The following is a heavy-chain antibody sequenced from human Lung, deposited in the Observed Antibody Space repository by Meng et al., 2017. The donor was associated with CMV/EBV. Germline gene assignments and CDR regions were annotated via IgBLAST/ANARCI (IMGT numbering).Heavy chain of an antibody. Sequence: SDDTFSNYPITWVRQPPGQGLAWMGGIIPIFGTTNSAQKFQGRVTITTDESRSTAYMELSSLTSEDTAVYYCATHDFLRGHWYFDLWGRGTLVTVSS. J-gene: IGHJ2*01. CDR3: ATHDFLRGHWYFDL. CDR1: DDTFSNYP. V-gene: IGHV1-69*05. CDR2: IIPIFGTT. D-gene: IGHD3/OR15-3a*01.